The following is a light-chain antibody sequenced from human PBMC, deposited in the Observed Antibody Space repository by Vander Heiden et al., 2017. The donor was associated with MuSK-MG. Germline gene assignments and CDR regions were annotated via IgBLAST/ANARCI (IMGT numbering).Light chain of an antibody. CDR2: KAS. V-gene: IGKV1-5*03. CDR1: QSISSY. CDR3: QQDSSDPNA. Sequence: DIQMTQSPSTLSASVGDRVTITCRASQSISSYLVWYQQEPGKAPNLLIYKASTLYIGVRSRFSGSGSAWELSLAISSLQPAAFATYYCQQDSSDPNAFGQGTKLVIK. J-gene: IGKJ2*01.